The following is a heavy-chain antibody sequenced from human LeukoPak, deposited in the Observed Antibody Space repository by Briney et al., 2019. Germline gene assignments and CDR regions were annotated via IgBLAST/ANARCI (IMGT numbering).Heavy chain of an antibody. J-gene: IGHJ6*02. CDR1: GFTFSTSAYS. V-gene: IGHV3-48*01. CDR3: ARDLGIAVAGTEYYYYGMDV. D-gene: IGHD6-19*01. Sequence: GGSLRLSCAASGFTFSTSAYSMNWVRQAPGKGLEWVSYISSSSSTIYYADSVKGRFTISRDNAKNSLYLQMNSLRAEDTAVYYCARDLGIAVAGTEYYYYGMDVWGQGTTVTVSS. CDR2: ISSSSSTI.